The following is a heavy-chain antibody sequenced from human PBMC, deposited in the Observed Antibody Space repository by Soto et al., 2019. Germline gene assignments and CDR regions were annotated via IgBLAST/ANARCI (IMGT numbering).Heavy chain of an antibody. Sequence: GASVKVSCKASGYIFTNYNMHWVRQAPGQGLEWMGTINPSGGSRSYAQKFQGRVTMTRDTSTRTVSMELSSLRSEDTAVYYCARGYYDSSAYSYFDYWGQGTLVTVSS. D-gene: IGHD3-22*01. CDR3: ARGYYDSSAYSYFDY. CDR2: INPSGGSR. V-gene: IGHV1-46*01. CDR1: GYIFTNYN. J-gene: IGHJ4*02.